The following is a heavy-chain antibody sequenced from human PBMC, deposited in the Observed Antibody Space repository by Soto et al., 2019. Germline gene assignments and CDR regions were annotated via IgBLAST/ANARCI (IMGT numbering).Heavy chain of an antibody. CDR3: ARPRHYYDSSGYYPFDY. CDR2: ISAYNGNT. V-gene: IGHV1-18*01. J-gene: IGHJ4*02. Sequence: ASVKVSCKASGYTFTSYGISWVRQAPGQGLEWMGWISAYNGNTNYAQKLQGRVTMTTDTSTSTAYMELRSLRSDDTAVYYCARPRHYYDSSGYYPFDYWGQGTLVTVSS. CDR1: GYTFTSYG. D-gene: IGHD3-22*01.